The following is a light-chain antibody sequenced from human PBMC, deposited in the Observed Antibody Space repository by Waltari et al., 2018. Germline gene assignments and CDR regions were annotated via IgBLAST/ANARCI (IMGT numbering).Light chain of an antibody. Sequence: QSALTQPPSVSGSPGRSVTISSPGPSSDVVNSNHSSWYQQSPGTAPKPIIYEVTNRPSGVPDRFSGSKSGNTASLTISGLQAEDESDYYCSSSTSSITWVFGGGTKLTVL. J-gene: IGLJ3*02. CDR1: SSDVVNSNH. CDR3: SSSTSSITWV. V-gene: IGLV2-18*02. CDR2: EVT.